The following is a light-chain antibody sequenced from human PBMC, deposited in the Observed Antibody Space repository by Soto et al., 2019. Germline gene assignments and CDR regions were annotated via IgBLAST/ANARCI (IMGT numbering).Light chain of an antibody. Sequence: EVGVTQSPATLSVSPGETVTLSCRSSRSVRSKLAWYQQNHGQPPRLLIYGASTRATGIPARFSGSGSGTEFTLPIRGLQSEDSAVYYCQQYNNWPPWAFGQGTKVEIK. CDR3: QQYNNWPPWA. V-gene: IGKV3-15*01. J-gene: IGKJ1*01. CDR2: GAS. CDR1: RSVRSK.